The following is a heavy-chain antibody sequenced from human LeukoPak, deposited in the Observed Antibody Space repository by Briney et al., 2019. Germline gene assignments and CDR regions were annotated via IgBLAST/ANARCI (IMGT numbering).Heavy chain of an antibody. V-gene: IGHV4-34*01. CDR2: INHSGST. CDR1: GGSFSGYY. CDR3: ARGLYSSGWYLAPHPKKAGYFDY. D-gene: IGHD6-19*01. J-gene: IGHJ4*02. Sequence: PSETLSLTCAVYGGSFSGYYWSWLRQPPGKGLEWIGEINHSGSTNYNPSLKSRVTISVDTSKNQFSLKLSSVTAADTAVYYCARGLYSSGWYLAPHPKKAGYFDYWGQGTLVTVSS.